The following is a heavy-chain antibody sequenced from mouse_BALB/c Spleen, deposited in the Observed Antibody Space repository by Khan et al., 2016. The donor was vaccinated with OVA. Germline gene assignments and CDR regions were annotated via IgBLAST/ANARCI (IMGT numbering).Heavy chain of an antibody. CDR3: ARGGYGGFAY. D-gene: IGHD2-2*01. CDR1: GYTFSSYW. J-gene: IGHJ3*01. V-gene: IGHV1-9*01. CDR2: VFPGSVST. Sequence: QVQLKQSGGDLMKPGASVKISCKATGYTFSSYWIEWVKQRPGHGLEWIGQVFPGSVSTTYNEKFKGKATFTADKSSNTAYMQRSSLASEASAVYYWARGGYGGFAYWGQGTLVTVSA.